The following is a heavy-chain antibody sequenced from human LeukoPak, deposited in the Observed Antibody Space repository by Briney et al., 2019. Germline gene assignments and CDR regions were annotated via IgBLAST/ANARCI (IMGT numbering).Heavy chain of an antibody. CDR2: ISGDGGST. CDR1: GFTFDDYA. V-gene: IGHV3-43*02. Sequence: PGGSLRLSCAASGFTFDDYAMHWVRQAPGKGLEWVSLISGDGGSTYYADSVKGRFTISRDNSKNSLYLQMNSLRTEDTALYYCAKDRSSSGYYRGPFDYWGQGTLVTVSS. D-gene: IGHD3-22*01. J-gene: IGHJ4*02. CDR3: AKDRSSSGYYRGPFDY.